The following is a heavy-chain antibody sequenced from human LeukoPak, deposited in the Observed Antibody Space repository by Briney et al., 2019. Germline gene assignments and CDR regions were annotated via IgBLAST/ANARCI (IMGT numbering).Heavy chain of an antibody. CDR2: INPSGGST. D-gene: IGHD3-22*01. Sequence: GASVKVSCKASGYTFTSYYMHWVRQAPGQGLEWMGIINPSGGSTSYAQKFQGRVTMTRDTSTSTVYMELSSLRSEDTAAYYCARVPRYYYDSSGYYFDYWGQGTLVTVSS. J-gene: IGHJ4*02. CDR1: GYTFTSYY. V-gene: IGHV1-46*01. CDR3: ARVPRYYYDSSGYYFDY.